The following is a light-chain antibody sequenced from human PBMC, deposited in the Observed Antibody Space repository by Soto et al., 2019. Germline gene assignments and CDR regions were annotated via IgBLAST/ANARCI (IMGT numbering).Light chain of an antibody. CDR2: AAS. Sequence: DLQMTQSPSSLSASVGDTVSLTCRASQDITSYLNWYQQKPGKAPNLLIYAASGLQSGVPSRFSGKTSGTEFTLTISGLQREDFATYFCQQSYATPWTFGQGTKVEMK. CDR3: QQSYATPWT. CDR1: QDITSY. J-gene: IGKJ1*01. V-gene: IGKV1-39*01.